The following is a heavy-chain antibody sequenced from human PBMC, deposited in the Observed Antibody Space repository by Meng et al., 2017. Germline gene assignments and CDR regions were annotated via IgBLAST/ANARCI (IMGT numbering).Heavy chain of an antibody. CDR3: ARGGAASSFDY. Sequence: QVQLVQSWSEVKSPGASVKVSFKASRYTFTSYAMNWGRQAPGQGLEWMGWINTNTGNPTYAQGFTGRFVFSLDTSVSTAYLQISSLKAEDTAVYYCARGGAASSFDYWGQGTLVTVSS. CDR1: RYTFTSYA. CDR2: INTNTGNP. V-gene: IGHV7-4-1*02. D-gene: IGHD1-26*01. J-gene: IGHJ4*02.